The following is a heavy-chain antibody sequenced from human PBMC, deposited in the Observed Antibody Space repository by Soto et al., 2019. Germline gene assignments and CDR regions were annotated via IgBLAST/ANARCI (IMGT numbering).Heavy chain of an antibody. J-gene: IGHJ5*02. CDR1: GYTFTSYA. CDR3: ASSRFLTDQIDP. D-gene: IGHD3-3*01. CDR2: INAGNGNT. V-gene: IGHV1-3*01. Sequence: CKASGYTFTSYAMHWVRQAPGQRLEWMGWINAGNGNTKYSQKFQGRVTITRDTSASTAYMELSSLRSEDTAVYYCASSRFLTDQIDPWGQGTLVTVSS.